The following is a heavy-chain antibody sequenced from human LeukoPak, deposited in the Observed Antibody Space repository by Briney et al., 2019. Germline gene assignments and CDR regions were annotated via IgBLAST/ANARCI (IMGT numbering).Heavy chain of an antibody. Sequence: GGSLRLSCAASGFTFSSYAMSWVRQAPGKGLEWVSAISGSGGSTYYADSVKGRFTISRDNSKNTLYQQMNSLRAEDTAVYYCAKVARYSYGYYYYYGMDVWGQGTTVTVSS. J-gene: IGHJ6*02. V-gene: IGHV3-23*01. D-gene: IGHD5-18*01. CDR2: ISGSGGST. CDR1: GFTFSSYA. CDR3: AKVARYSYGYYYYYGMDV.